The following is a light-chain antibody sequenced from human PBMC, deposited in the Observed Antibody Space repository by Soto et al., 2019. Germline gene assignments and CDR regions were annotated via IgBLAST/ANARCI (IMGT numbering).Light chain of an antibody. CDR1: ESISRH. Sequence: DLQMTQSPSSLSASVGDRVTITCRASESISRHLNWYQQKPGKAPNLLIYAASTLQNGVPSRFSCSGPGTQFTLTTRRLQDQNIATCDYRRSRSSLTTSLGQLTRLE. CDR2: AAS. CDR3: RRSRSSLTTS. V-gene: IGKV1-39*01. J-gene: IGKJ5*01.